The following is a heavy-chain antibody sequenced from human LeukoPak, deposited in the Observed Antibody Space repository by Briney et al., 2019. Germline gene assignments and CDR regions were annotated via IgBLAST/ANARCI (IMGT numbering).Heavy chain of an antibody. CDR2: IYYSGST. V-gene: IGHV4-39*07. CDR3: AGGEQPDFDY. J-gene: IGHJ4*02. D-gene: IGHD3-16*01. CDR1: GGSISSSSYY. Sequence: SETLSLTCTVSGGSISSSSYYWGWIRQPPGKGLEWIGSIYYSGSTYYNPSLKSRVTISVDTSKNQFSLKLSSVTAADTAVYYCAGGEQPDFDYWGQGTLVTVSS.